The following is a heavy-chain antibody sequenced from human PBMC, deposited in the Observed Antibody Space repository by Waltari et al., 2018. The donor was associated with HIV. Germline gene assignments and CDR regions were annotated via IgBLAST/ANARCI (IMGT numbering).Heavy chain of an antibody. J-gene: IGHJ5*02. V-gene: IGHV1-2*02. CDR1: GYTVTDYY. CDR2: INPKSGGR. Sequence: QVQLVQSGAEVKKPGASVKVSCKASGYTVTDYYVHWVRQAPGQRLEWMGWINPKSGGRKFAQKVQGRVTMTWDTSITTAYMELHRLRSDDTAVYYCARRSWDLWGQGTLLTVSS. CDR3: ARRSWDL.